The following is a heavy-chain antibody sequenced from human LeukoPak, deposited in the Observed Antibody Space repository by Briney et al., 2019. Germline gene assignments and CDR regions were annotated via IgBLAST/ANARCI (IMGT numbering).Heavy chain of an antibody. CDR3: VRDDGYYYGSGTYYRH. Sequence: GGSLRLSCAASGFTFRSYWMHWVRQAPGKGLVWVSHISGDVSRTTYADSVQGRFTISRDNAKNTLYLQMNSLRVEDTAVYYCVRDDGYYYGSGTYYRHWGQGTLVTVSS. CDR1: GFTFRSYW. CDR2: ISGDVSRT. J-gene: IGHJ4*02. V-gene: IGHV3-74*01. D-gene: IGHD3-10*01.